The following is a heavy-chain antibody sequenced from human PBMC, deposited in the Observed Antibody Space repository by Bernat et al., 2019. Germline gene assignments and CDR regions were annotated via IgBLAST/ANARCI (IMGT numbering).Heavy chain of an antibody. CDR3: VKDGYCNSTGCYTLDY. J-gene: IGHJ4*02. V-gene: IGHV3-23*01. Sequence: EVQLLESGGGLVQPGGSLRLSCAASGFTFSSYAMSWVRQAPGKGLEWVSAISGSGGSTYYADSVKGRFTISRDNSKNTLYLQMSSLRAEETAVYYCVKDGYCNSTGCYTLDYWGQGTLVTVSS. CDR2: ISGSGGST. D-gene: IGHD2-2*02. CDR1: GFTFSSYA.